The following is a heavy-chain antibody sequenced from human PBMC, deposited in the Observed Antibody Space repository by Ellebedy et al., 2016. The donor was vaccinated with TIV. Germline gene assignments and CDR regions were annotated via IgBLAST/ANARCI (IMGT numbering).Heavy chain of an antibody. CDR1: GFTISSYA. CDR3: TTMAGPSSDN. CDR2: TSYDGSKS. V-gene: IGHV3-30*04. J-gene: IGHJ4*02. D-gene: IGHD5-24*01. Sequence: GESLKISXVVSGFTISSYAIHWVRQAPGKGLEWVAVTSYDGSKSHYADAVKGRFTVSRDNSKNTLSLQMNSLRLEDTAVYYCTTMAGPSSDNWGQGTLVTVSS.